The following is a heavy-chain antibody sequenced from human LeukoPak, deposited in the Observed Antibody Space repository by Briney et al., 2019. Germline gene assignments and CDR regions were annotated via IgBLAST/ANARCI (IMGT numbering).Heavy chain of an antibody. D-gene: IGHD3-9*01. CDR3: AREGFDILTGYPSYYFDY. CDR1: GGTFSSYA. V-gene: IGHV1-69*01. CDR2: IIPIFGTA. Sequence: GASVKVSCKASGGTFSSYAISWVRQAPGQGLEWMGGIIPIFGTANYAQKFQGRVTITADESTSTAYMELSSLRSEDTAVYYCAREGFDILTGYPSYYFDYWGQGTLVTASS. J-gene: IGHJ4*02.